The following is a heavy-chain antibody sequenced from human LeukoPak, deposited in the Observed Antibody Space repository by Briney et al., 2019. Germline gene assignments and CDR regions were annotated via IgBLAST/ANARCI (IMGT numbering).Heavy chain of an antibody. CDR1: GGSFSGYY. Sequence: SETLSLTCAVYGGSFSGYYWSWIRQPPGKGLEWIGEINHSGSTNYNPSLKSRVTISVDTSKNQFSLKLSSVTAADTAVYYCAGRRIADYWGKGTLVTVS. J-gene: IGHJ4*02. D-gene: IGHD6-13*01. V-gene: IGHV4-34*01. CDR2: INHSGST. CDR3: AGRRIADY.